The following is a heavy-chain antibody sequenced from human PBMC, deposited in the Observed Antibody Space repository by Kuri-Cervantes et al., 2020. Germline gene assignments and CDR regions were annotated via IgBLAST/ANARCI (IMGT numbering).Heavy chain of an antibody. Sequence: GGSLRLSCAASGFTVSSNYMGWVRQAPGKGLEWVSVIYSGGSTYYADSVKGRFTISRDNSKNTLYLQMNSLRAEDTAVYYCARDRVRFLEWDAFDYWGQGTLVTVSS. CDR1: GFTVSSNY. V-gene: IGHV3-53*05. D-gene: IGHD3-3*01. J-gene: IGHJ4*02. CDR2: IYSGGST. CDR3: ARDRVRFLEWDAFDY.